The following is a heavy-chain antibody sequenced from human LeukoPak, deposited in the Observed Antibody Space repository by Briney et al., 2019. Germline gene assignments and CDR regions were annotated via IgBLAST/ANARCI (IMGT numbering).Heavy chain of an antibody. J-gene: IGHJ5*02. D-gene: IGHD2-2*01. CDR2: IYYSGST. CDR1: GGSISSSSYY. Sequence: KTSETLSLTCTVSGGSISSSSYYWGWIRQPPGKGLEWIGSIYYSGSTYYNPSLKSRVTISVDTSKNQFSLKLSSVTAEHTAVYYCARQIRDSVVVPSARNWFDPWGEGTLVTVSS. V-gene: IGHV4-39*01. CDR3: ARQIRDSVVVPSARNWFDP.